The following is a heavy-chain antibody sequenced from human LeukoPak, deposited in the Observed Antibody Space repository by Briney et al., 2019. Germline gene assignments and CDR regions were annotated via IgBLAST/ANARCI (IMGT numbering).Heavy chain of an antibody. Sequence: SVKVSCKASGGTFSSSAISWVRQAPGQGLEWMGRIIPILGIANYAQKFQGRVTVTADKSTSTAYMELSSLRSEDTAVYYCATNGSGRTFDPWGQGTLVTISS. CDR2: IIPILGIA. D-gene: IGHD3-10*01. CDR3: ATNGSGRTFDP. J-gene: IGHJ5*02. CDR1: GGTFSSSA. V-gene: IGHV1-69*04.